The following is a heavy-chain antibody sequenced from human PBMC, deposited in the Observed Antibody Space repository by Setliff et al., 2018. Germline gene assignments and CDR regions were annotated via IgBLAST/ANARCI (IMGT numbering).Heavy chain of an antibody. V-gene: IGHV1-18*01. J-gene: IGHJ3*02. Sequence: ASVKVSCKASGYTFTSYGISWVRQAPGQGLEWMGWISAYNGNTNYAQKLRGRVTMATDISTSTAYMELRSLRSDDTAVYYCARGGYSYGYDHGFDIWGQGTMVTVSS. CDR3: ARGGYSYGYDHGFDI. CDR1: GYTFTSYG. D-gene: IGHD5-18*01. CDR2: ISAYNGNT.